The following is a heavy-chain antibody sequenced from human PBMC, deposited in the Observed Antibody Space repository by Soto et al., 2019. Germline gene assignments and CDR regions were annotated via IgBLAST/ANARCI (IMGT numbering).Heavy chain of an antibody. CDR3: ARILEYCSSTSCSLGFDY. J-gene: IGHJ4*02. Sequence: GSGPTLVNPTQTLTLTCTFSGFSLSTSGMRVSWIRQPPGKALEWLARIDWDDDKFYSTSLKTRLTISKDTSKNQVVLTMTNMDPVDTATYYCARILEYCSSTSCSLGFDYWGQGTLVTVSS. CDR1: GFSLSTSGMR. V-gene: IGHV2-70*04. D-gene: IGHD2-2*01. CDR2: IDWDDDK.